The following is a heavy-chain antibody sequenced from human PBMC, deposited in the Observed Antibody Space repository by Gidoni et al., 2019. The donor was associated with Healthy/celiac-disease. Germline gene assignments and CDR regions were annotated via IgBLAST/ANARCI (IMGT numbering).Heavy chain of an antibody. J-gene: IGHJ3*02. CDR2: IHYSGST. D-gene: IGHD4-17*01. Sequence: QVQLQESGPGLVKPSETLSLTCTVSGGSISSYYWSWIRPHPGQGLEWLGYIHYSGSTNCNPSLKSRVTISVDTSKSQFALKLSSVTAADTAVYYCASATVTTGEGAFDIWGQGTMVTVSS. CDR1: GGSISSYY. V-gene: IGHV4-59*08. CDR3: ASATVTTGEGAFDI.